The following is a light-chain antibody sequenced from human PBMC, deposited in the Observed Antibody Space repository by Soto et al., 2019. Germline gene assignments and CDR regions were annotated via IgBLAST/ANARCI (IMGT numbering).Light chain of an antibody. CDR1: SSGFGNFNY. Sequence: QSAVTQPASVSGSPGQSITVSCTGASSGFGNFNYVSWYQQHPGKVPKLIIYEVTSRPSGVSNRFSGSKSDNTASLTISGLQPEDEAYYYCSSYTSINTQLFGGGTKLTVL. CDR2: EVT. J-gene: IGLJ3*02. V-gene: IGLV2-14*01. CDR3: SSYTSINTQL.